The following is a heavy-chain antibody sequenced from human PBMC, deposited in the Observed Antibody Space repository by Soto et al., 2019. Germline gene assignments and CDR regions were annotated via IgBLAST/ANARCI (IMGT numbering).Heavy chain of an antibody. V-gene: IGHV3-74*01. J-gene: IGHJ1*01. CDR2: MNPDGSAI. CDR1: EFTFSSSW. Sequence: GLSCVVSEFTFSSSWMHWVRQGPGKGLVWVSRMNPDGSAINYADSVKGRFTTSRDNAKNMLYLQMNSLRVEDTALYYCVTGWSEHWGQGTLVTVSS. D-gene: IGHD2-15*01. CDR3: VTGWSEH.